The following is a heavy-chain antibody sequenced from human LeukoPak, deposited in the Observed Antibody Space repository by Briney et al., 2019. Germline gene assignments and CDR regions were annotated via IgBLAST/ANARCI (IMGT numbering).Heavy chain of an antibody. CDR3: AKGLAFDY. Sequence: GTSLTLSCAASGFTFSSYDMSWGRQAPGKGLEWVSSIRGSDRSTYYADSVKGRFTISEDNSKNTLYLQMNSLRADDTAVYYCAKGLAFDYWGQGILVTVSS. J-gene: IGHJ4*02. CDR2: IRGSDRST. V-gene: IGHV3-23*01. CDR1: GFTFSSYD.